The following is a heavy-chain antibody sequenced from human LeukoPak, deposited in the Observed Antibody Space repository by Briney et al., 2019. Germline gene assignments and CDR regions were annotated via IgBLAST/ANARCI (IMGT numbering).Heavy chain of an antibody. Sequence: SETLSLTCAVYGGSFSGYYWSWIRQPPGKGLEWIGEINHSGSTNYNPSLKSRVTISVDMSKSQISLKLSSVTAADTAVYYCARDASSWHYFDSWGQGTLVTVSS. V-gene: IGHV4-34*01. CDR2: INHSGST. CDR3: ARDASSWHYFDS. J-gene: IGHJ4*02. D-gene: IGHD6-13*01. CDR1: GGSFSGYY.